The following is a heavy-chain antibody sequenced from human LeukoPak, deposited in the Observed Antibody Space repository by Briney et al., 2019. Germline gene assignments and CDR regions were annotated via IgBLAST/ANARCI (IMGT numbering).Heavy chain of an antibody. Sequence: PGGSLRLSCAASGFTFSSYAMSWVRQAQGKGLEWVSAVSGSGDNTYYADSVRGRFTVSRDSSKNTLYLQMNSLRSDDTAAYYCAKVWHEYYYFYMDVWGKGTTVTVSS. CDR2: VSGSGDNT. D-gene: IGHD6-6*01. V-gene: IGHV3-23*01. J-gene: IGHJ6*03. CDR3: AKVWHEYYYFYMDV. CDR1: GFTFSSYA.